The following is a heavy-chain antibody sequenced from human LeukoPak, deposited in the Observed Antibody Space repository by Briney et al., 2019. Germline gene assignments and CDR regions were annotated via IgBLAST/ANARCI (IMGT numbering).Heavy chain of an antibody. CDR3: ARVIVGAPNKAFDI. CDR2: ISSSGSTI. J-gene: IGHJ3*02. D-gene: IGHD1-26*01. CDR1: GFTFSSYE. V-gene: IGHV3-48*03. Sequence: GGFLRLSCAASGFTFSSYEMNWVRQAPGKGLEWVSYISSSGSTIYYADSVKGRFTISRDSAKSSLYLQMNSLRAEDTAVYYCARVIVGAPNKAFDIWGQGTMVTVSS.